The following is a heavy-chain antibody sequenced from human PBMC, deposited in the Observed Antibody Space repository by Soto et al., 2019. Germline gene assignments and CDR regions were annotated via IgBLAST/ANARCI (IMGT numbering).Heavy chain of an antibody. CDR3: AKSLSAIPGDS. V-gene: IGHV3-7*05. CDR2: IKQDGSEI. CDR1: GFTFSSYW. Sequence: GGFLRLSCAASGFTFSSYWMSWVRQGPGKGPEWVANIKQDGSEIYYVDSVKGRFTISRDNAKSSLYLQMTSLRAEDTAVYHCAKSLSAIPGDSWGQGTLVTVSS. J-gene: IGHJ4*02. D-gene: IGHD2-2*01.